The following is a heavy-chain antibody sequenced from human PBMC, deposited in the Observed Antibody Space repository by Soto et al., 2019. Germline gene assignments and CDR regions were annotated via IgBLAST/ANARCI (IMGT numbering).Heavy chain of an antibody. V-gene: IGHV3-30*18. Sequence: HPGGSLRLSCAVSGFSSSNYGMHWVRQAPGKGLEWVAVISYDGSNEYYADSMKGRFTISRDNSKSTLYLQMNSLGAEDTAVYYCAKDPYSSSSNYFDYCGQGTLVTVSS. J-gene: IGHJ4*02. CDR3: AKDPYSSSSNYFDY. CDR1: GFSSSNYG. D-gene: IGHD6-13*01. CDR2: ISYDGSNE.